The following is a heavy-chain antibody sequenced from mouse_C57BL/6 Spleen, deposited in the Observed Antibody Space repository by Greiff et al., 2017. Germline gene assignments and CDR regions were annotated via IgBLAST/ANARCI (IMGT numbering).Heavy chain of an antibody. D-gene: IGHD1-1*01. V-gene: IGHV1-52*01. CDR2: IDPSDSET. J-gene: IGHJ3*01. CDR1: GYTFTSYW. Sequence: QVQLQQPGAELVRPGSSVKLSCKASGYTFTSYWMHWVKQRPIQGLEWIGNIDPSDSETHYNQKFKDKATLTVDKSSSTAYMQLSSLTSEDSAVXYCARGDDGSSPFAYWGQGTLVTVSA. CDR3: ARGDDGSSPFAY.